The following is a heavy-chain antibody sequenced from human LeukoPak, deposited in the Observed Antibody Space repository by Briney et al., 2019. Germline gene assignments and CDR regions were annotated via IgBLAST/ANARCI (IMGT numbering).Heavy chain of an antibody. CDR1: GFTFSQYT. CDR3: ARGLRGVNVFDY. D-gene: IGHD3-10*01. CDR2: INSGSGYI. J-gene: IGHJ4*02. V-gene: IGHV3-21*01. Sequence: PGGSLRLSCVVSGFTFSQYTMNWVRQAPGKGLEWVSSINSGSGYIYYADSVKGRFTISRDNAENSLYLQMNSLRAEDTAVYYCARGLRGVNVFDYWGQGTLVTVSS.